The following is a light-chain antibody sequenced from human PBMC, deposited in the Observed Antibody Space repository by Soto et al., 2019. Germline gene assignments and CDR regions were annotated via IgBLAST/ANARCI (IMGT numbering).Light chain of an antibody. Sequence: DIQMTQSPSSLSASVGDRVTITCRASQSVNNYVNWYQQKPGKAPKLLIYTASSLQSGVPSRFSGSGSWTDFTLTISSLQPEDFATYYCQQSYSTPPYTFGQGTKLEIK. CDR2: TAS. J-gene: IGKJ2*01. CDR3: QQSYSTPPYT. V-gene: IGKV1-39*01. CDR1: QSVNNY.